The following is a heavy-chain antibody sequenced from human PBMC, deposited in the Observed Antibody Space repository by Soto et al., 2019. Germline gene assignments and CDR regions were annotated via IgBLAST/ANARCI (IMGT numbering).Heavy chain of an antibody. CDR2: IRSKAYGGTT. J-gene: IGHJ6*02. D-gene: IGHD5-18*01. CDR1: GFTFGDYA. CDR3: TKTAMVRGDYGMDV. Sequence: GGSLRLSCTASGFTFGDYAMSWVRQAPGKGLEWVGFIRSKAYGGTTEYAASVKGRFTISRDDSKSIAYLQMNSLKTEDTAAYYCTKTAMVRGDYGMDVWGQGTTVTVSS. V-gene: IGHV3-49*04.